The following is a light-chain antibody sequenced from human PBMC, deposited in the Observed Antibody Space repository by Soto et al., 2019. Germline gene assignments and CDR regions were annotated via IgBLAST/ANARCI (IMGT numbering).Light chain of an antibody. CDR1: QSVSSN. J-gene: IGKJ2*02. Sequence: EIVMTQSPATLSVSPGERATLSCRASQSVSSNLAWYQQKPGQAPRLLIYGASTRATGIPARFSGSRSGTEFTLNISSLQSADFAVYYCQQYNNWPPWTFGQGTKLEIK. V-gene: IGKV3-15*01. CDR2: GAS. CDR3: QQYNNWPPWT.